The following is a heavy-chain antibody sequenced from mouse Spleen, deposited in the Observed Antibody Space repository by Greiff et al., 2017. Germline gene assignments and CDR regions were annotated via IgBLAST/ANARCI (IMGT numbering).Heavy chain of an antibody. J-gene: IGHJ2*01. CDR1: GYSITSGYD. V-gene: IGHV3-1*01. CDR3: ARGRYYGNPFDY. CDR2: ISYSGST. Sequence: DVQLQESGPGMVKPSQSLSLTCTVTGYSITSGYDWHWIRHFPGNKLEWMGYISYSGSTNYNPSLKSRISITHDTSKNHFFLKLNSVTTEDTATYYCARGRYYGNPFDYWGQGTTLTVSS. D-gene: IGHD2-1*01.